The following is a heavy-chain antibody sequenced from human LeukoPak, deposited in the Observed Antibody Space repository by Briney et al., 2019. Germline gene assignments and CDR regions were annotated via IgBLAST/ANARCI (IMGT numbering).Heavy chain of an antibody. CDR3: ARRPSPHRYGFDY. CDR2: IYHSGST. J-gene: IGHJ4*02. D-gene: IGHD4-17*01. V-gene: IGHV4-38-2*02. CDR1: GYSISSGYY. Sequence: SETLSLTCTVSGYSISSGYYWGWIRQPPGKGLEWIGSIYHSGSTCYNPSLKSRVTMSVDTSKNQFSLKLSSVTAADTAVYYCARRPSPHRYGFDYWGQGTLVTVSS.